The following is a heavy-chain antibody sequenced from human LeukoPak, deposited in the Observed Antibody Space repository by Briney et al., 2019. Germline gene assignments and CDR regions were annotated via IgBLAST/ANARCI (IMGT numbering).Heavy chain of an antibody. CDR3: ARHADDYVWGSYRFDY. D-gene: IGHD3-16*02. CDR1: GGSISSSSYY. V-gene: IGHV4-39*01. CDR2: IYYSGST. J-gene: IGHJ4*02. Sequence: ASETLSLTCTVSGGSISSSSYYWGWIRQPPGKRLEWIGSIYYSGSTYYNPSLKSRVTISVDTSKNQFSLKLSSVTAADTAVYYCARHADDYVWGSYRFDYWGQGTLVTVSS.